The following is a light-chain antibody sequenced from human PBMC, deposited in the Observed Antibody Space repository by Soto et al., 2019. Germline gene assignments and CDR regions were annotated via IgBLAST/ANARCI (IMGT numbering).Light chain of an antibody. CDR2: WAS. CDR1: QSVLYSSNNKNY. Sequence: DIVMTQSPDSLAVSLGERATINCKSTQSVLYSSNNKNYLAWYQQKPGQPPKLLIYWASTRGSRVPDRFSGSGSGTDFTLTISSLQAEDVAVYYCQQYLSTPPTFGQGTNLEIK. J-gene: IGKJ2*01. CDR3: QQYLSTPPT. V-gene: IGKV4-1*01.